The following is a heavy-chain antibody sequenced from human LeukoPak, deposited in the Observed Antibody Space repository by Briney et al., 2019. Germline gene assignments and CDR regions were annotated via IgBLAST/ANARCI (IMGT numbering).Heavy chain of an antibody. CDR3: ARDGTKWAELSLFDAFDI. Sequence: GSVKVSCKASGYTFTSYGISWVRQAPGQGLEWMGWISAYNGNTNYAQKLQGRVTMTTDTSTSTAYMELRSLRSDDTAVYYCARDGTKWAELSLFDAFDIWGQGTMVTVSS. J-gene: IGHJ3*02. D-gene: IGHD1-26*01. CDR2: ISAYNGNT. V-gene: IGHV1-18*01. CDR1: GYTFTSYG.